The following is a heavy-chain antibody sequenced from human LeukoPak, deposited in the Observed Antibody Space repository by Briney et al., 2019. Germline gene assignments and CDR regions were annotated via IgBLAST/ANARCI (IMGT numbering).Heavy chain of an antibody. J-gene: IGHJ5*02. V-gene: IGHV3-30*18. CDR2: ISYDGSNK. CDR1: GFTFSTYA. CDR3: AKDVSWNWFDP. Sequence: GRSLRLSCAASGFTFSTYAMHWVRQAPGKGLEWVAVISYDGSNKYYAHSVKGRFTISRDNSKNTLYLQMNTLRAEDTAVYYCAKDVSWNWFDPWGQGTLVTVSS.